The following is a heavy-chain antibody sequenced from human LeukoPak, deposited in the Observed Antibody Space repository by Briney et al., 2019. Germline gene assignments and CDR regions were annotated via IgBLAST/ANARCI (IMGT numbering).Heavy chain of an antibody. CDR1: GYTFTGYY. J-gene: IGHJ4*02. CDR3: ARDLARQYYYDSSGGFDY. Sequence: ASVKVSCKASGYTFTGYYMHWVRQAPGQGLEWMGWINPNSGGTNYAQKFQGRVTMTRDTSISTAYMELSRLRSDGTAVYYCARDLARQYYYDSSGGFDYWGQGTLVTVSS. D-gene: IGHD3-22*01. V-gene: IGHV1-2*02. CDR2: INPNSGGT.